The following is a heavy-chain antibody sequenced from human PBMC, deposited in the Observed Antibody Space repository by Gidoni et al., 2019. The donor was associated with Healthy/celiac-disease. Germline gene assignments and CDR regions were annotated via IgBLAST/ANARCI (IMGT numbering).Heavy chain of an antibody. J-gene: IGHJ4*02. CDR2: IGTAGDT. CDR3: ARARTADYGDFALDY. V-gene: IGHV3-13*04. D-gene: IGHD4-17*01. Sequence: EVQLVESGGGLVQPGGSLRLSCAASGFTFSSYDMHWVRQATGKGLEWVSAIGTAGDTYYPGSVKGRFTISRENAKNSLYLQMNSLRAGDTAVYYCARARTADYGDFALDYWGQGTLVTVSS. CDR1: GFTFSSYD.